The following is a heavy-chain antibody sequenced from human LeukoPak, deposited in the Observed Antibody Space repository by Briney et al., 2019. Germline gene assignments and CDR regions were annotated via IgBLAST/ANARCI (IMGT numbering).Heavy chain of an antibody. V-gene: IGHV1-69*05. D-gene: IGHD1-26*01. CDR1: RGTFSNYA. J-gene: IGHJ5*02. Sequence: ASVKVSCKASRGTFSNYAINWVRQAPGQGLEWMGGIIPSYATSSYAQKFQGRVTMTRDTSTSTVYMELSSLRSEDTAVYYCAGSGSYYSWFDPWGQGTLVTVSS. CDR2: IIPSYATS. CDR3: AGSGSYYSWFDP.